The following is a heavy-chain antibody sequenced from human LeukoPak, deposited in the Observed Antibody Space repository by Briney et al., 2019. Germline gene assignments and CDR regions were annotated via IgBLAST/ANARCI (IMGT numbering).Heavy chain of an antibody. Sequence: ASVKVSCKASGYTFTGYYMHWVRQAPGQGLEWMGWINPNSGGTNYAQKFQGRVTTTRDTSISTASMELSSLKPDDTAVYYCARLYYPDAFDIWGQGTMVTVSS. D-gene: IGHD3-10*01. V-gene: IGHV1-2*02. CDR1: GYTFTGYY. CDR2: INPNSGGT. CDR3: ARLYYPDAFDI. J-gene: IGHJ3*02.